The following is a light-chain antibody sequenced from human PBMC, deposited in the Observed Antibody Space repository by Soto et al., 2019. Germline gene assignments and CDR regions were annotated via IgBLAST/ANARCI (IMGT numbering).Light chain of an antibody. CDR3: QLRSNWPPSIT. V-gene: IGKV3-11*01. CDR2: DVS. CDR1: QGVTTN. Sequence: EIVMTQSPASLSVSPGERVSLSCRAGQGVTTNFAWYQQKSGQSPRLLIYDVSTRATGVPARFSGTGSETDFTLTISSLEPEDFAVYYCQLRSNWPPSITFGQGTKVDIK. J-gene: IGKJ1*01.